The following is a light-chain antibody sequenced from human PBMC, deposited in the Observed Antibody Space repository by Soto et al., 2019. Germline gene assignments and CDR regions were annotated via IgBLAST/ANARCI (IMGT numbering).Light chain of an antibody. V-gene: IGLV2-14*03. J-gene: IGLJ1*01. Sequence: ALTQPASVSGSPGQSITISCTGTSSDVGAYNFVSWHQQHPGKAPKLMIYNVYDRPSGISYRFSGSKSGNTASLTISGLQGEDEADYYCNSYTTSRTYVFGTGTKVTVL. CDR3: NSYTTSRTYV. CDR2: NVY. CDR1: SSDVGAYNF.